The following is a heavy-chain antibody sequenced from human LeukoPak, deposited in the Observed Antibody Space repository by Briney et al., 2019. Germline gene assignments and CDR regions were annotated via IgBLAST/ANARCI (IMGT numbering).Heavy chain of an antibody. CDR1: GFTFSSYG. D-gene: IGHD3-10*01. V-gene: IGHV3-30*18. CDR2: ISYDGSNK. Sequence: GGSLRLSCAASGFTFSSYGMHWVRQAPGKGLEWVAVISYDGSNKYYADSVKGRFTISRDNSKNTLYLQMNSLRAEDTAVYYCAKDPTASGSYTHYWGQGTLVTVSS. CDR3: AKDPTASGSYTHY. J-gene: IGHJ4*02.